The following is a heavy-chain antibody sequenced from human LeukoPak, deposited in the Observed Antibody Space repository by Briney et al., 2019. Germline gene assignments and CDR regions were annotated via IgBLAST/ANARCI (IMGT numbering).Heavy chain of an antibody. CDR1: RFTLSNYL. V-gene: IGHV3-7*01. J-gene: IGHJ4*02. D-gene: IGHD6-19*01. Sequence: PGGSLRLSCAASRFTLSNYLMSWVRQAPGKGLEWVANIKQDGSETYYVDSVKGRFTISRDNAKNSLSLQMNSLRAEDTAVYYCARQRGSGCLDYWGQGNLVTVSS. CDR3: ARQRGSGCLDY. CDR2: IKQDGSET.